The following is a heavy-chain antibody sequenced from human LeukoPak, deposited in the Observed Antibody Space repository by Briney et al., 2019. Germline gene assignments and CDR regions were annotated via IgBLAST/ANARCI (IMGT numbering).Heavy chain of an antibody. V-gene: IGHV6-1*01. J-gene: IGHJ4*02. CDR2: TYYRSKWHN. CDR1: GDSFSSNTAT. CDR3: ASNRGSGWYDFDS. Sequence: SQTLSLTCAISGDSFSSNTATWNWIRQSPSRGLEWLGRTYYRSKWHNDYAVSVKSRITINPDTSKNQFSLQLNSVTPEDTAVYYCASNRGSGWYDFDSWGQGTLVTVSS. D-gene: IGHD6-19*01.